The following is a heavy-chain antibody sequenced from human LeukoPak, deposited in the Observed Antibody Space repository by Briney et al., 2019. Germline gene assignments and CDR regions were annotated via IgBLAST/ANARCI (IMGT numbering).Heavy chain of an antibody. D-gene: IGHD1-26*01. J-gene: IGHJ2*01. CDR3: AKDLGSGSYGGFVWYFDL. V-gene: IGHV3-23*01. CDR2: ISGSGGST. Sequence: QTGGSLRLSCAASGFTFSSYAMSWVRQAPGKGLEWVSAISGSGGSTYYADSVKGRFTISRDNSKNTLYLQMNSLRAEDTAVYYCAKDLGSGSYGGFVWYFDLWGRGTLVTVSS. CDR1: GFTFSSYA.